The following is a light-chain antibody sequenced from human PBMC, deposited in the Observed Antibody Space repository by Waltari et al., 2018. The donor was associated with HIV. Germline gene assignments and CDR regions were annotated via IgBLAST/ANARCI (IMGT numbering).Light chain of an antibody. J-gene: IGKJ1*01. V-gene: IGKV2-28*01. CDR1: QNLLHTNGHNY. Sequence: DIAMIQSPDSLAASPGDAASSAGRSSQNLLHTNGHNYLDGYLQRPGQAPEPLIYLGSQRASGVPDRIAGSGSGTSFILKISRVEAEDVGVYYCMHGQQTPVFGQGTKVQIK. CDR2: LGS. CDR3: MHGQQTPV.